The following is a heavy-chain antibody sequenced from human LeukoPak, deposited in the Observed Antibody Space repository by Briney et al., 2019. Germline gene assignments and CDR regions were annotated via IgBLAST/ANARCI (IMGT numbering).Heavy chain of an antibody. CDR3: ARDRWSSTSYNDY. CDR1: GFTFSSYW. V-gene: IGHV3-74*01. J-gene: IGHJ4*02. CDR2: INTDGRTT. D-gene: IGHD2-2*01. Sequence: GGSLRLSCAASGFTFSSYWMHWVRQAPGKGLVWVSRINTDGRTTTYADSVKGRFTISRDNAKNTLYLQMNTQRAEDTAVYYCARDRWSSTSYNDYWGQGTLVTVSS.